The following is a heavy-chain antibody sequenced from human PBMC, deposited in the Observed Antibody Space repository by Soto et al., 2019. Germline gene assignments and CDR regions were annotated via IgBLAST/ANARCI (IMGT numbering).Heavy chain of an antibody. Sequence: PGGSLRLSCAASGFTFSSYGMHWVRQAPGKGLEWVAVIWYDGSNKYYADSVKGRFTISRDNSKNTLYLQMNSLRAEDTAVYYCAIQTYYYDSSGYYYDYWGQGTLVTVSS. CDR3: AIQTYYYDSSGYYYDY. D-gene: IGHD3-22*01. CDR2: IWYDGSNK. V-gene: IGHV3-33*01. J-gene: IGHJ4*02. CDR1: GFTFSSYG.